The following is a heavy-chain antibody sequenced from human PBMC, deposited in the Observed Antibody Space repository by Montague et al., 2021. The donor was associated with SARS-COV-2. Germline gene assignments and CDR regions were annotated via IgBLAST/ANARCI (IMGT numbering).Heavy chain of an antibody. CDR1: GISLTTSGVG. D-gene: IGHD3-22*01. CDR2: IYWDDDK. V-gene: IGHV2-5*02. J-gene: IGHJ5*02. Sequence: PALVKPTQTLTLTCTFSGISLTTSGVGVGWIRQPPGKALECLALIYWDDDKRYSPSLKSRLTITKDTSKNQVVLTMTNMDPVDTAVYYCARGRVAITIILVVITNAGMSWFDPWGQGTLVTVSS. CDR3: ARGRVAITIILVVITNAGMSWFDP.